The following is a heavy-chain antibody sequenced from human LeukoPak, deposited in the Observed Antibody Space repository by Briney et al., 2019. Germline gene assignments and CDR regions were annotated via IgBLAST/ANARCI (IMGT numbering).Heavy chain of an antibody. CDR2: LHPDGSER. CDR3: ARGGYSFDY. Sequence: GGSQRLSCVASGFSFTKYWMTWVRQAPGKGLEWVARLHPDGSERNYVGSVEGRFTVFGDNAKSSLFLQMHSLRVEDTAVYYCARGGYSFDYLGQGTLVTVPS. D-gene: IGHD5-12*01. J-gene: IGHJ4*02. CDR1: GFSFTKYW. V-gene: IGHV3-7*01.